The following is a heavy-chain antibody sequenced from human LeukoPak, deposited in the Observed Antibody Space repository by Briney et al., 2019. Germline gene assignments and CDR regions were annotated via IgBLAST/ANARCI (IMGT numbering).Heavy chain of an antibody. CDR2: IYYSGST. D-gene: IGHD2-15*01. V-gene: IGHV4-59*08. CDR3: ARQLGYCSGGSCYSYYYYGMDV. Sequence: SETLSLTCTVSGGSISSYYWSWIRQPPGKGLEWIGDIYYSGSTNYNPSLKSRVTIPGDTSKNQFSLKLSSVTAADTAVYYCARQLGYCSGGSCYSYYYYGMDVWGQGTTVTVSS. CDR1: GGSISSYY. J-gene: IGHJ6*02.